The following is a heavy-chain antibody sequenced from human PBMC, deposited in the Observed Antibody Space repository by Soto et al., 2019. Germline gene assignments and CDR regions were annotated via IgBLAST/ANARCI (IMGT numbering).Heavy chain of an antibody. V-gene: IGHV4-39*01. CDR2: IYYSGST. CDR3: ARLGCSRTSSYEYCDYYRDI. D-gene: IGHD2-2*01. J-gene: IGHJ6*03. CDR1: GGSICSSSYS. Sequence: QLQLQESGPGLGKPSETLSLTCTVYGGSICSSSYSWGWIRQPPGKGLEWIVSIYYSGSTHYNPSRKRQVTISVDSTKNLYCRELSPVTAAGSTVYSFARLGCSRTSSYEYCDYYRDIWGKDTTVAVSS.